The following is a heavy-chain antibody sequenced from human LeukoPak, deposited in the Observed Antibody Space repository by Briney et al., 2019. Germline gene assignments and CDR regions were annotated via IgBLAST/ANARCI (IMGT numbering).Heavy chain of an antibody. V-gene: IGHV3-23*01. J-gene: IGHJ4*02. D-gene: IGHD3-10*01. CDR1: GFTITTYA. CDR3: AKADYYDFDS. Sequence: GGSLLLSCAASGFTITTYAMSWVRQAPGKGLECVSTISGSGVGAYYADSVKGRFTISRDNSNNTLYLQMNSLRAKDTAVYYCAKADYYDFDSWGQGTLVTVSS. CDR2: ISGSGVGA.